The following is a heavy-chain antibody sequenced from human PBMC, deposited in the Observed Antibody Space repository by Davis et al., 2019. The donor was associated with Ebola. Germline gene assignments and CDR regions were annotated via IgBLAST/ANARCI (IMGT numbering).Heavy chain of an antibody. CDR2: IWNDGSRK. CDR1: GFTFSSHA. Sequence: GESLKISCAASGFTFSSHAMHWVRQAPGKGLEWVAVIWNDGSRKFYADSVKGRFTVARDNSKNTLYLEMNSLRAGDTAVYYCARVSYQLLDYYYYYMDIWSNGTTVTVSS. J-gene: IGHJ6*03. V-gene: IGHV3-33*01. CDR3: ARVSYQLLDYYYYYMDI. D-gene: IGHD2-2*01.